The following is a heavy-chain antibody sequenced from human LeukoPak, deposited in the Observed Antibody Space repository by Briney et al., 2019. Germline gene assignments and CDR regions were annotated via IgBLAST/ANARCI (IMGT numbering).Heavy chain of an antibody. J-gene: IGHJ4*02. CDR3: ARRRNDYVWGSYRPGERSMDY. CDR2: ISSSSSTI. V-gene: IGHV3-48*01. CDR1: GFTFSSYS. Sequence: GGSLRLSCAASGFTFSSYSMNWVRQAPGKGLEWVSYISSSSSTIYYADSVKGRFTISRDNAKNSLYLQMNSLRAEDTAVYYCARRRNDYVWGSYRPGERSMDYWGQGTLVTVSS. D-gene: IGHD3-16*02.